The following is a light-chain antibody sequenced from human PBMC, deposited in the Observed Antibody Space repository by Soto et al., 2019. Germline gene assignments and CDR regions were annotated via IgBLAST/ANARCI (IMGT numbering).Light chain of an antibody. CDR1: QDITNY. CDR2: DAS. J-gene: IGKJ4*01. CDR3: QQYATLPLT. V-gene: IGKV1-33*01. Sequence: DIQMTQSPSSLSASVGDRVTITCQASQDITNYLNWYQQKPGKAPKVLIYDASNLETGVPSRFSASTSGTDFIFIISSLQPEDVATYYCQQYATLPLTFGGGTKVEIK.